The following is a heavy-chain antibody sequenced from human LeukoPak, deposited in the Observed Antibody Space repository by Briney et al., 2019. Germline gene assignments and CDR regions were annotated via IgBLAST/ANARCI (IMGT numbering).Heavy chain of an antibody. CDR1: GFTFSSYS. CDR3: ARQALAPYYYGMDV. CDR2: ISSSSSYI. V-gene: IGHV3-21*01. D-gene: IGHD1-1*01. J-gene: IGHJ6*02. Sequence: NAGGSLRLSCAASGFTFSSYSMNWVRQAPGKGLEWVSSISSSSSYIYYADSVKGRFTISRDNAKNSLYLQMNSLRAEDTAVYYCARQALAPYYYGMDVWGQGTTVTVSS.